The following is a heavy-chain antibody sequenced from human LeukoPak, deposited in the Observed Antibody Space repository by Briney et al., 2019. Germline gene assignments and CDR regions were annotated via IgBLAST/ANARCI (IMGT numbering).Heavy chain of an antibody. CDR3: ARAGILTGFDY. CDR2: INSDGSST. Sequence: GGSLRLSCAASGFTFSSYWMHWVRQAPGKGLVWVSRINSDGSSTSYADSVKGRFTISRDNAKNTLYLQMNSLRAEDTAVYYCARAGILTGFDYWGQGTLVTVSS. J-gene: IGHJ4*02. D-gene: IGHD3-9*01. V-gene: IGHV3-74*01. CDR1: GFTFSSYW.